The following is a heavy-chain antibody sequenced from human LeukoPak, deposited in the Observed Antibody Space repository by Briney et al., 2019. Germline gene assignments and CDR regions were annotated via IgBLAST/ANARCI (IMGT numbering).Heavy chain of an antibody. J-gene: IGHJ3*01. CDR3: ARGEMNYDFWSGPNTFDL. Sequence: SETLSLTCIVSGGSINSHYLSWIRQPPGKGLEWIGDIYYSGNTNYNPALKSRLTISLDTSKNQFSLKLSSVTAPDTAIYYCARGEMNYDFWSGPNTFDLWAPGTMVTVPS. V-gene: IGHV4-59*11. CDR1: GGSINSHY. CDR2: IYYSGNT. D-gene: IGHD3-3*01.